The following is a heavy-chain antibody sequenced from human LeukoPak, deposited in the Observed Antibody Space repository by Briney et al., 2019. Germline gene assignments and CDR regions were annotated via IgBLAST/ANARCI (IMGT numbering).Heavy chain of an antibody. Sequence: GSLRLSCAASGFTDSANYMNWVRQAPGKGLEWVSHITASGTAMFYADSVKGRFTISRDNAKNSLYLQMNSLRDEDTAVYYCASSGSYRFDYWGQGTLVTVSS. J-gene: IGHJ4*02. CDR2: ITASGTAM. CDR3: ASSGSYRFDY. V-gene: IGHV3-48*02. D-gene: IGHD1-26*01. CDR1: GFTDSANY.